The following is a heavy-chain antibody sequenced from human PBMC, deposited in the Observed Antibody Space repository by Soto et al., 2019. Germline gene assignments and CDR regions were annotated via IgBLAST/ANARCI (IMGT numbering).Heavy chain of an antibody. J-gene: IGHJ6*02. CDR2: IYYSGST. D-gene: IGHD2-2*01. Sequence: PSETLSLTCTVSGGSISSGGYYWSWIRQHPGKGLEWIGYIYYSGSTYYNPSLKSRVTISVDTSKNQFSLKLSSVTAADTAVYYCARGGGVVPAAATYYYYGMDVWGQGTTVTVSS. V-gene: IGHV4-31*03. CDR3: ARGGGVVPAAATYYYYGMDV. CDR1: GGSISSGGYY.